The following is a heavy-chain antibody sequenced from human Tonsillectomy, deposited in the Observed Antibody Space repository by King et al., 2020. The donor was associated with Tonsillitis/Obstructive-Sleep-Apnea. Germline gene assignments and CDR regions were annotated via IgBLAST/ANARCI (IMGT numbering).Heavy chain of an antibody. J-gene: IGHJ4*02. V-gene: IGHV3-21*01. Sequence: VQLVESGGGLVKPGGSLRLSCAASGFTFSSYSMNWVRQAPGKGLEWVSSISSSSSYIYYADSVKGRFTISRDNAKNSLYLQMNSLRAEDTAVYYCARRRGYSDNNFDYWGQGTLVTVSS. CDR3: ARRRGYSDNNFDY. CDR1: GFTFSSYS. CDR2: ISSSSSYI. D-gene: IGHD3-22*01.